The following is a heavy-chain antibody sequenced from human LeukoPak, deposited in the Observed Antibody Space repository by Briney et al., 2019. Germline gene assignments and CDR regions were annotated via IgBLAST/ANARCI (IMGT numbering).Heavy chain of an antibody. J-gene: IGHJ4*02. CDR2: ISGSGGST. V-gene: IGHV3-23*01. CDR1: GFTFSSYA. CDR3: AKAYTSGWYYFDY. D-gene: IGHD6-19*01. Sequence: PGGSLRLSCAASGFTFSSYAMSWVRQAPGKGLEWVSAISGSGGSTYYADSVKGRFTISRDNSKNTLYLQMNSLRAEDTAIYYCAKAYTSGWYYFDYWGQGTLVTVSS.